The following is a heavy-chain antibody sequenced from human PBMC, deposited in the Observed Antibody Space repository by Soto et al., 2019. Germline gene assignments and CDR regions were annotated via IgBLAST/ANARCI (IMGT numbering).Heavy chain of an antibody. J-gene: IGHJ5*02. CDR1: GFTFSSYA. Sequence: GGSLRLSCAASGFTFSSYAMHWVRQAPGKGLEWVAVISYDGSNKYYADSVKGRFTISRGNSKNTLYLQMNSLRAEDTAVYYCAKAGSGSPDNWFDPWGQGTLVTVSS. CDR3: AKAGSGSPDNWFDP. CDR2: ISYDGSNK. V-gene: IGHV3-30-3*01. D-gene: IGHD1-26*01.